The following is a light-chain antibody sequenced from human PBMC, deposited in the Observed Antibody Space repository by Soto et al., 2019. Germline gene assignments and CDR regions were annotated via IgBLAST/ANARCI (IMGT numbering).Light chain of an antibody. CDR3: SSYTSSSTFV. V-gene: IGLV2-14*02. Sequence: QSALTQPASVSGSPGQSITISCTGTSSDVGSYNLVSWYQQHPGKAPKLMIYEGSKRPSGVSNRFSGSKSGNTASLTISGLQAEDEADYYCSSYTSSSTFVFGGGTKVTVL. J-gene: IGLJ2*01. CDR2: EGS. CDR1: SSDVGSYNL.